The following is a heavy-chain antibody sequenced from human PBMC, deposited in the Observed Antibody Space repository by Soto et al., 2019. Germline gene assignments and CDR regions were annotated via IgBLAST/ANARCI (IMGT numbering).Heavy chain of an antibody. D-gene: IGHD2-15*01. V-gene: IGHV4-59*11. J-gene: IGHJ4*02. Sequence: PSETLSLTCTVSGDSITHHYWTWIRQPPGKGLEWIAYIYYSGNTNYNPSLESRVAISVDTSKRQFSLRLTSVTAADTAVYYCARGTGSHSSILDSWGQGTLVTVSS. CDR1: GDSITHHY. CDR2: IYYSGNT. CDR3: ARGTGSHSSILDS.